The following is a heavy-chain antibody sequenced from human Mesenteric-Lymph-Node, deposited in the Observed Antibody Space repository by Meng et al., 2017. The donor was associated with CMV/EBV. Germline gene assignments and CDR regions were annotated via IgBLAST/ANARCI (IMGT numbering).Heavy chain of an antibody. V-gene: IGHV3-30*04. CDR3: AKDMWEYQLPDGS. Sequence: GGSLRLSCAASGFTFSSYAMHWVRQAPGKGLEWVAVISYDGSNKYYADSVKGRFTISRDNSKDTLFLQMNRLGAEDTALYFCAKDMWEYQLPDGSWGQGTLVTVSS. CDR1: GFTFSSYA. D-gene: IGHD2-2*01. CDR2: ISYDGSNK. J-gene: IGHJ5*02.